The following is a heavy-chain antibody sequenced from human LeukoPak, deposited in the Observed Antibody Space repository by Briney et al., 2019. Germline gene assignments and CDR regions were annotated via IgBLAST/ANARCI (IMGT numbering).Heavy chain of an antibody. CDR3: ARRLVVVTAIDY. CDR1: GGSISSYY. Sequence: SETLSLTCSVSGGSISSYYWSWIRQPAGKGLEWIGRIYSSGTITYNPSLQSRVTMSVDTSKNQFSLKLSSVTAADTAVYYCARRLVVVTAIDYWGQGTLVTVSS. V-gene: IGHV4-4*07. CDR2: IYSSGTI. J-gene: IGHJ4*02. D-gene: IGHD2-21*02.